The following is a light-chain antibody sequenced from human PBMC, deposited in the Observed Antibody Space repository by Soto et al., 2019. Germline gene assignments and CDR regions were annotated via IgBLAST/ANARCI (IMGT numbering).Light chain of an antibody. CDR2: DVS. J-gene: IGLJ2*01. CDR1: SSDVGGYNF. Sequence: QSALTQPASVSGSPGQSITISCTGTSSDVGGYNFVSWYQQHPGKAPKLMIYDVSNRPSGVSNRFSGSRSGNTASLTISGLQAEDEAHYYCSSYAGSTTLVLFGGGTKLTVL. CDR3: SSYAGSTTLVL. V-gene: IGLV2-14*03.